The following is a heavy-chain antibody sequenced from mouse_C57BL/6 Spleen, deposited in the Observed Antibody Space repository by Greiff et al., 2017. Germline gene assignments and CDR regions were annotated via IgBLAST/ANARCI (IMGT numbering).Heavy chain of an antibody. Sequence: EVKLVASGGGLVKPGGSLKLSCAASGFTFSDYGMHWVRQAPEKGLEWVAYISSGSSTIYYADTVKGRFTIARDNAKNTLFLQMTSLRSEDTAMYYCARNGDYYAMDYWGQGTSVTVSS. J-gene: IGHJ4*01. CDR3: ARNGDYYAMDY. V-gene: IGHV5-17*01. CDR2: ISSGSSTI. CDR1: GFTFSDYG.